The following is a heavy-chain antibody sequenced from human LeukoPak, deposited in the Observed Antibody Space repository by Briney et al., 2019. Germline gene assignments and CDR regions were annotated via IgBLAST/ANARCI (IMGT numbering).Heavy chain of an antibody. CDR3: SKGGNWNPNEY. Sequence: GSLRLSCAASGFTFSSYGMHWVRQAPGKGLEWVAVISYDGSNKYYADSVKGRFTISRDNSKNTLYLQMNSLRADDTAVYYCSKGGNWNPNEYWGQGTLVTVSS. D-gene: IGHD1-1*01. CDR1: GFTFSSYG. CDR2: ISYDGSNK. J-gene: IGHJ4*02. V-gene: IGHV3-30*03.